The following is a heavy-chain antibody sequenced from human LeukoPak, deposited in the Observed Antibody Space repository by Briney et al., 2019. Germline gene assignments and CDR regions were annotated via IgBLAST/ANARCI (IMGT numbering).Heavy chain of an antibody. Sequence: ASVKVSCKASGYTFTGYYMHWVRQAPGQGLEWMGWINTNTGNPTYAQGFTGRFVFSLDTSVSTAYLQISSLKAEDTAVYYCARDSDSSSWYGRYYFDYWGQGTLVTVSS. CDR2: INTNTGNP. J-gene: IGHJ4*02. CDR3: ARDSDSSSWYGRYYFDY. V-gene: IGHV7-4-1*02. D-gene: IGHD6-13*01. CDR1: GYTFTGYY.